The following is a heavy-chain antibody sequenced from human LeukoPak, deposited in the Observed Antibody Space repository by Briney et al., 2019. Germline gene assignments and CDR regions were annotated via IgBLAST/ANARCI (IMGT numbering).Heavy chain of an antibody. Sequence: ASVKVSCKASGYTFTSYYMHWVRQAPGQGLEWMGIINPSGGSTSYAQKFQGRVTMTRDTSTSTVYMELSSLRSEDTAVYYCARNLYSSGWYVAFDIWGQGTMVTVSS. D-gene: IGHD6-19*01. CDR3: ARNLYSSGWYVAFDI. CDR1: GYTFTSYY. V-gene: IGHV1-46*01. CDR2: INPSGGST. J-gene: IGHJ3*02.